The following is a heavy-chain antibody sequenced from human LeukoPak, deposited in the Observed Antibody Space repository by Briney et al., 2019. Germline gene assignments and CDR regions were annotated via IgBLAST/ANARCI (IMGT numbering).Heavy chain of an antibody. CDR3: ARDPSHGYCSSASCFWGYYFDY. J-gene: IGHJ4*02. Sequence: PGGSLRLSCPASEFIFSWYAMHWVRQAPGKGLEWVAVTSYDGSNKYYADSVKGRFTISRDNSKNTLFLQINSLRTEDTAVYYCARDPSHGYCSSASCFWGYYFDYWGQGTLVTVSS. D-gene: IGHD2-2*01. CDR1: EFIFSWYA. V-gene: IGHV3-30-3*01. CDR2: TSYDGSNK.